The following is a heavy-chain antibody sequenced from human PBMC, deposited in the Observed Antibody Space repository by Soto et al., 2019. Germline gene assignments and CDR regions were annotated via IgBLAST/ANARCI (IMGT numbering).Heavy chain of an antibody. D-gene: IGHD5-18*01. J-gene: IGHJ4*02. CDR2: IGGRSNNT. Sequence: EVQLLESGGALVEPGGSLRLSCAASGFTFSKYAMTWVRQALGKGPEWVSSIGGRSNNTHYADSVKGRFAISRATSQNTLYPPDNSLSADDRAVYFCANVDGSSLRTDQWGQGTLVTVSS. V-gene: IGHV3-23*01. CDR3: ANVDGSSLRTDQ. CDR1: GFTFSKYA.